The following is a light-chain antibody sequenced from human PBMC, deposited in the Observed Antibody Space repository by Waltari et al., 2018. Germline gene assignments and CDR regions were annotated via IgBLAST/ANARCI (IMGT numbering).Light chain of an antibody. V-gene: IGLV2-14*03. CDR3: SSYTGGTTLVV. CDR1: TSDVGGYHY. CDR2: DVN. J-gene: IGLJ2*01. Sequence: QSALTQPASVSGSPGQSITISCTGTTSDVGGYHYVSWYQQHPGKAPKLVIYDVNNRPSGVSNRFSGSKSGNTASLTISGLQTEDEADYHCSSYTGGTTLVVFGGGTKLTVL.